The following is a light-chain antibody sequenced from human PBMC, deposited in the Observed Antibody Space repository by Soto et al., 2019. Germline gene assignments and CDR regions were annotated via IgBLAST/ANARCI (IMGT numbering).Light chain of an antibody. CDR2: GAS. CDR3: QQYDSVFT. J-gene: IGKJ5*01. CDR1: QDITNY. V-gene: IGKV1-33*01. Sequence: DIQMTQSPSSLSASVGDRVTITCQASQDITNYLNWYQQKPGKAPNLLIYGASNLETGVPSRFSGSGSGTDFTFTISSLKAEDIGTYFCQQYDSVFTFGQGTRLEIK.